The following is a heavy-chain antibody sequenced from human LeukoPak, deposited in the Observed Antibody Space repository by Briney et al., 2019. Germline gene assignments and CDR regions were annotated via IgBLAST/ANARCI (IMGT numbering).Heavy chain of an antibody. J-gene: IGHJ4*02. CDR3: ARESSGWYSGGFDY. Sequence: SETLSLTCTVSGGSISSYYWSWIRQPPGKGLEWIGYIYYSGSTNYNPSLKSRVTISADTSKNQFSLKLSSVTAADTAVYYCARESSGWYSGGFDYWGQGTLVTVSS. D-gene: IGHD6-19*01. V-gene: IGHV4-59*01. CDR2: IYYSGST. CDR1: GGSISSYY.